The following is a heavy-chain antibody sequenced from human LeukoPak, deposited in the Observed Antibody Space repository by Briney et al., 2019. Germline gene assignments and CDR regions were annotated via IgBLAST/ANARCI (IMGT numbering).Heavy chain of an antibody. J-gene: IGHJ4*02. CDR1: GGSISSGSYY. V-gene: IGHV4-61*02. Sequence: SETLSLTCTVSGGSISSGSYYWSWIRQPAGKGLEWIGRIYTSGSTNYNPSLKSRVTISVDRSKNQFSLKLSSVTAADTAVYYCARGGDYYDSSGAFDYWGQGTLVTVSS. CDR3: ARGGDYYDSSGAFDY. D-gene: IGHD3-22*01. CDR2: IYTSGST.